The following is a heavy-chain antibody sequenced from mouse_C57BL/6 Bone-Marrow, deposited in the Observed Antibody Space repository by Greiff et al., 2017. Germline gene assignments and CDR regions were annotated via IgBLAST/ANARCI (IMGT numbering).Heavy chain of an antibody. D-gene: IGHD1-1*01. CDR2: IHPNSGST. CDR3: ARKHYYGSSFDY. V-gene: IGHV1-64*01. CDR1: GYTFTSYW. J-gene: IGHJ2*01. Sequence: QVQLKQPGAELVKPGASVKLSCKASGYTFTSYWMHWVKPRPGQGLEWIGMIHPNSGSTNYNEKFKSKATLTVDKSSSTAYMQLSSLTSEDSAVYYCARKHYYGSSFDYWGQGTTLTVSS.